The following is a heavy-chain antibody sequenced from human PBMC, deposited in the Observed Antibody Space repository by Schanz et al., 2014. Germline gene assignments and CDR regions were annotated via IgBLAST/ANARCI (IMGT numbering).Heavy chain of an antibody. CDR1: GFTLSSYA. J-gene: IGHJ4*02. Sequence: VQLVESGGGVVQPGRSLRLSCAAYGFTLSSYAMHWVRQAPGKGLEWVSALSGSGGSTYYADSVKGLFTISRDNSKNTLYLQMNSLRAEDTAVYCCAKQIHYDILTVTRNWGQGTLVTVSS. D-gene: IGHD3-9*01. CDR3: AKQIHYDILTVTRN. V-gene: IGHV3-23*04. CDR2: LSGSGGST.